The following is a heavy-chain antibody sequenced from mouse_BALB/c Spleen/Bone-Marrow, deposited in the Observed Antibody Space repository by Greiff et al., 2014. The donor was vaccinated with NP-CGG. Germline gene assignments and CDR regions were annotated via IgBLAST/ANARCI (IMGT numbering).Heavy chain of an antibody. Sequence: EVMLVESGGGLVKSGGSLKLSCAASGFSFSNYGMSWVRQTPEKRLEWVATISGDGRYTFYSDSVRGRFTISRDNAKYNLYLQLSSLRSADTALYYCARHAYYDQTEVSFVYWGQGTLATVSA. J-gene: IGHJ3*01. D-gene: IGHD2-4*01. CDR1: GFSFSNYG. CDR3: ARHAYYDQTEVSFVY. V-gene: IGHV5-9-2*01. CDR2: ISGDGRYT.